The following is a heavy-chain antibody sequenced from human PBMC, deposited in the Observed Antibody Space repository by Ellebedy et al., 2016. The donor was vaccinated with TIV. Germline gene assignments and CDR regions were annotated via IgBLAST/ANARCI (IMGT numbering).Heavy chain of an antibody. CDR2: VSSSSSAI. D-gene: IGHD6-19*01. Sequence: PGGSLRLSCAASGFTFGGHSMTWVRQAPGKGLEWISAVSSSSSAIFYADSVKGRFSISRDNARNSLYLQMNTLRDEDTAVYYCTSARVYSNGWYYPDFWGQGTLVAVSS. V-gene: IGHV3-48*02. J-gene: IGHJ4*02. CDR3: TSARVYSNGWYYPDF. CDR1: GFTFGGHS.